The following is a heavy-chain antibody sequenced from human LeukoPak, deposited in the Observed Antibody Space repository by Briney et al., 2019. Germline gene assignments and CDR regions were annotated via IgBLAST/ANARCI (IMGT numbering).Heavy chain of an antibody. Sequence: RLGESLKISCKGSGYSFTSYWIAWVRQMPGKGLEWMGTIYPGDSDTRYSPSFQGQVTISADKSINTAYLQWSSLKASDNAMYFCARRAVSAEYFQYWGQGTLVTVSS. V-gene: IGHV5-51*01. D-gene: IGHD2-8*01. CDR3: ARRAVSAEYFQY. CDR1: GYSFTSYW. J-gene: IGHJ1*01. CDR2: IYPGDSDT.